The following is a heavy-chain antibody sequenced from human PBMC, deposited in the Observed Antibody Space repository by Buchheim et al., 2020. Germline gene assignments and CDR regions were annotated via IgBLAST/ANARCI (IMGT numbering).Heavy chain of an antibody. D-gene: IGHD2-2*01. CDR1: GYTFTSYA. J-gene: IGHJ5*02. V-gene: IGHV7-4-1*02. CDR3: AREYCSSTSCYVEGNWFDP. Sequence: QVQLVQSGSELKKPGASVKVSCKASGYTFTSYAMNWVRQAPGQGLEWLGWINTNTGNPTYAQGFTGRFVFSLDTSGSTAYLQISSLKAEDTAVYYCAREYCSSTSCYVEGNWFDPWGQGTL. CDR2: INTNTGNP.